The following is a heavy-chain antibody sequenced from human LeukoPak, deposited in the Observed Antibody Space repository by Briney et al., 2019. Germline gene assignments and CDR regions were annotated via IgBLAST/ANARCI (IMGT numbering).Heavy chain of an antibody. CDR3: ARASDSELGTLDY. CDR2: INHSGST. J-gene: IGHJ4*02. Sequence: SETLSLTCAVYGGSFSGYYWSWIRQPPGKGLEWIGEINHSGSTNYNPSLKSRVTISVDTSKNQFSLKLSSVTAADTAVYYCARASDSELGTLDYWGQGTLVTVSS. D-gene: IGHD2-21*01. CDR1: GGSFSGYY. V-gene: IGHV4-34*01.